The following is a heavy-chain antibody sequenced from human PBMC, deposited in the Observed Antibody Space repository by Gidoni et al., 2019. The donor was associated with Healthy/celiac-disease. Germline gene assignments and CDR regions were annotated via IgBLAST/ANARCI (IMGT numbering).Heavy chain of an antibody. CDR1: GYTFTSYA. D-gene: IGHD3-3*01. J-gene: IGHJ6*02. CDR3: ARSYDFWSGYSPGSYGMDV. CDR2: INTNTGNP. V-gene: IGHV7-4-1*02. Sequence: QVQLVQSGSELTKPGASVKVSCKASGYTFTSYAMNWVRQAPGQGLEWMGWINTNTGNPTYAQGFTVRFVFSLDTSVSTAYLQISSLKAEDTAVYYCARSYDFWSGYSPGSYGMDVWGQGTTVTVSS.